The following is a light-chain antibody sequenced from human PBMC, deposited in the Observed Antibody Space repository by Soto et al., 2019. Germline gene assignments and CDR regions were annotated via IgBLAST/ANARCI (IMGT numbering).Light chain of an antibody. CDR1: QSFNTW. CDR2: RAS. CDR3: QQYNSYWT. V-gene: IGKV1-5*03. Sequence: DIQMTQSPSTLSASLGDRVTITCRASQSFNTWLAWYQQKPGRAPKLLIYRASSLESGVPSRFSGSGSGTEFTLTISSLQPDDFATYYCQQYNSYWTFGQGTKVEIK. J-gene: IGKJ1*01.